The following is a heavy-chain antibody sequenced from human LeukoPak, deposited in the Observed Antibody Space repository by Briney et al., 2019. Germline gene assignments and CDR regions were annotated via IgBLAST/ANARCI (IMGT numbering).Heavy chain of an antibody. D-gene: IGHD3-10*01. J-gene: IGHJ5*02. V-gene: IGHV3-11*01. CDR3: ARVRSRSGSSKNWFDP. CDR2: ISSSGSTI. CDR1: GFTFSDYY. Sequence: GGSLRLSCAASGFTFSDYYMSWIRQAPGKGLEWVSYISSSGSTIYYADSVKGRFTISRENAKNSLYLQMNSLRAEDTAVYYCARVRSRSGSSKNWFDPWGQGTLVTVSS.